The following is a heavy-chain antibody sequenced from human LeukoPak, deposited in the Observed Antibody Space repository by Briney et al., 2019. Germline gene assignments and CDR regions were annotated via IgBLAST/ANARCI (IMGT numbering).Heavy chain of an antibody. CDR1: GFSFRSYG. Sequence: GGSLRLSCAASGFSFRSYGMHWVRQAPGKGLEWVALISYDVSNKCYVDSVKGRFTISRDNSKNTLYLQMHSLRAEDTAVYYCVKMGTYYYDSSGSNYWGQGTLVTVSS. J-gene: IGHJ4*02. CDR3: VKMGTYYYDSSGSNY. CDR2: ISYDVSNK. D-gene: IGHD3-22*01. V-gene: IGHV3-30*18.